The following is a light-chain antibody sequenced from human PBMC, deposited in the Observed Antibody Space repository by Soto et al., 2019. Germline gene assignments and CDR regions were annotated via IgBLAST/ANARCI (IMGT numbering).Light chain of an antibody. CDR1: QSVRSY. J-gene: IGKJ5*01. CDR2: DTS. Sequence: EVVLTQSPATLSLSPGERATLSCRASQSVRSYLAWYQHKPGQAPKLLIYDTSNRAPGVPARFSGSGSETDFTLTISSLEPEDFAVYYCQQRYQWPPITFGQATRLEIK. CDR3: QQRYQWPPIT. V-gene: IGKV3-11*01.